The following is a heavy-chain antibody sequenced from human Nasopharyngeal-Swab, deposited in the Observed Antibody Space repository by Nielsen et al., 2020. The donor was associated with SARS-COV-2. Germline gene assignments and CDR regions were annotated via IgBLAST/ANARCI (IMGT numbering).Heavy chain of an antibody. CDR2: INHSGST. D-gene: IGHD4-17*01. CDR3: ARGDKRYGDYVRRLWYFDL. Sequence: WIRQPPGKGLEWIGEINHSGSTNYNPPLKSRVTISVDTSKNQFSLKLSSVTAADTAVYYCARGDKRYGDYVRRLWYFDLWGRGTLVTVSS. V-gene: IGHV4-34*01. J-gene: IGHJ2*01.